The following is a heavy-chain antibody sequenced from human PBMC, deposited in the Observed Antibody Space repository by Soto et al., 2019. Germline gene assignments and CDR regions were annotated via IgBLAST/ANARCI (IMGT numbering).Heavy chain of an antibody. CDR3: VKEGKMGVVGFDF. Sequence: EVQLLESGGGLVQPGGSLRLSCATSGFTFSDHAMHWVRQAPGEGLEWVSGVRGDFVTTPYADSVKGRFTISRDNSKNTLYLQMNSLRAEDTAIYYCVKEGKMGVVGFDFWGQGTLVTVSS. CDR1: GFTFSDHA. CDR2: VRGDFVTT. V-gene: IGHV3-23*01. D-gene: IGHD1-26*01. J-gene: IGHJ4*02.